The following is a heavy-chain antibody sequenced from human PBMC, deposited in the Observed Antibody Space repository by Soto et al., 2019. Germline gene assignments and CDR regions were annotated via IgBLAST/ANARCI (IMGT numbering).Heavy chain of an antibody. D-gene: IGHD4-17*01. V-gene: IGHV3-23*01. CDR1: GFTFSSYA. J-gene: IGHJ3*02. CDR3: AKDRGRYGDYWDAFDI. Sequence: GGSLRLSCAASGFTFSSYAMSWVRQAPGKGLEWVSAISGSGGSTYYADSVKGRFTISRDNSKNTLYLQMNSLRAEDTAVYYCAKDRGRYGDYWDAFDIWGQGTMVTVSS. CDR2: ISGSGGST.